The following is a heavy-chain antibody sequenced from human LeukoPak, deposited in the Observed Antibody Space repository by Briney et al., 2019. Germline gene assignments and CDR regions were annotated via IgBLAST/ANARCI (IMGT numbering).Heavy chain of an antibody. CDR1: GGSISSGDYY. CDR3: ARDNADTIDY. J-gene: IGHJ4*02. D-gene: IGHD3-16*01. CDR2: IYYSGST. V-gene: IGHV4-30-4*01. Sequence: SETLSLTCTVSGGSISSGDYYWSWIRQPPGKGLERIGYIYYSGSTYYNPSLKSRVTISVDTSKNQFSLKLSSVTAADTAVYYCARDNADTIDYWGQGTLVTVSS.